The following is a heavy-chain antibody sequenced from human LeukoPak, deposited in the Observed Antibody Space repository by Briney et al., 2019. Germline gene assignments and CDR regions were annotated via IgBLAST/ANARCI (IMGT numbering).Heavy chain of an antibody. CDR1: GYIFSNYG. CDR3: ARDKSGTEFDY. Sequence: GASVTVSFTASGYIFSNYGISWVWQAHGQGQEWMGWINTYNGNTNYAQKLQGRVTMTTDTSTSTAYMELRSLGSDDTAVYYCARDKSGTEFDYWGQGTLVTVSS. J-gene: IGHJ4*02. D-gene: IGHD1-7*01. V-gene: IGHV1-18*01. CDR2: INTYNGNT.